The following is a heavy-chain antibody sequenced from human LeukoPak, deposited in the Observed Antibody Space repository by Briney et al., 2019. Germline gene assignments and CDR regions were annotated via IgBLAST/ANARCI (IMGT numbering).Heavy chain of an antibody. Sequence: GGSLRLSCAASGFTFSSFAMSWVRQAPGKGLEWVSYISGSAGTIYYAESVKGRFTISRDNAKNTLYLQMNSLRAEDTAVYYCAKDNDYYDSSGYFPNWFDPWGQGTLVTVSS. D-gene: IGHD3-22*01. CDR1: GFTFSSFA. CDR2: ISGSAGTI. V-gene: IGHV3-23*01. J-gene: IGHJ5*02. CDR3: AKDNDYYDSSGYFPNWFDP.